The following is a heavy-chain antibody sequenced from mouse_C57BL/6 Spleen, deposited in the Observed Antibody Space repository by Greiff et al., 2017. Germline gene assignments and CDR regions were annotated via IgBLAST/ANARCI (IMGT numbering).Heavy chain of an antibody. CDR1: GYTFTSYW. Sequence: QVHVKQSGAELVKPGASVKMSCKASGYTFTSYWITWVKQRPGQGLEWIGDIYPGSGSTNYNEKFKSKATLTVDTSSSTAYMQLSSLTSEDSAVYYCARRGDYYAMDYWGQGTSVTVSS. CDR2: IYPGSGST. V-gene: IGHV1-55*01. J-gene: IGHJ4*01. CDR3: ARRGDYYAMDY.